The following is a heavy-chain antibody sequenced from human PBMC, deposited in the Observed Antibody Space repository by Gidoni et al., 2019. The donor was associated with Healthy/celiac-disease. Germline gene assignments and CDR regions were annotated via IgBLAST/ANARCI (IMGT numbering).Heavy chain of an antibody. D-gene: IGHD3-22*01. CDR3: VKANNYYYDSSGPFDY. Sequence: EVQLVESGGGLVQPGGSLRLSCSASGFPFSSYAMHWVRQAPGKGLEYVSAISSNGGSTYYADSVKGRFTISRDNSKNTLYLQMSSLRAEDTAVYYCVKANNYYYDSSGPFDYWGQGTLVTVSS. J-gene: IGHJ4*02. CDR1: GFPFSSYA. V-gene: IGHV3-64D*09. CDR2: ISSNGGST.